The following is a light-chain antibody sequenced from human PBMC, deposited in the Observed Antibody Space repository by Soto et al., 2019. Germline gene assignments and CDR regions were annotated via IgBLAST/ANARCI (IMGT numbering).Light chain of an antibody. V-gene: IGLV2-11*01. CDR2: LVS. CDR3: CSYAGSYIYV. CDR1: SSDVGNYNY. J-gene: IGLJ1*01. Sequence: QSALTQPRSVSGSPGQSVTISCTGTSSDVGNYNYVSWYQQHPGKAPKFMIYLVSKRPSGVPDRFSGSKSGNTASLTITGLQAEDEADYYCCSYAGSYIYVFGTGTKLTVL.